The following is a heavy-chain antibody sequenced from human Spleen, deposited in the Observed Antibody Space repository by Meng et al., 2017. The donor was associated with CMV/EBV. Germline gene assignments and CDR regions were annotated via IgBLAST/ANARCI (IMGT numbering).Heavy chain of an antibody. Sequence: GVSLKISCAASGFTFSDHYMTWIRQIPGKGLEWVSYITSGPTIYYADSVKGRFTISRDNTKNSLYLQMNSLRTEDTALYYCAKDAPDYGGNSFDYWGQGTLVTVSS. CDR1: GFTFSDHY. D-gene: IGHD4-23*01. J-gene: IGHJ4*02. CDR2: ITSGPTI. V-gene: IGHV3-69-1*01. CDR3: AKDAPDYGGNSFDY.